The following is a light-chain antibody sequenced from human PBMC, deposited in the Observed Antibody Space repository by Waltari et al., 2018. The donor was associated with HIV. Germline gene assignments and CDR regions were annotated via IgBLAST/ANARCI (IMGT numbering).Light chain of an antibody. V-gene: IGLV1-47*03. Sequence: QSVLTQPPSASGTPGQRVTISCSGASSNIGSNYVYWYQELPGTAPKLLIYRTDQRPSGVPDRFSGSKSGTSASLAISGLWSEDEADYYCAAWDDSLSALFGGGTKLTVL. CDR3: AAWDDSLSAL. CDR1: SSNIGSNY. J-gene: IGLJ2*01. CDR2: RTD.